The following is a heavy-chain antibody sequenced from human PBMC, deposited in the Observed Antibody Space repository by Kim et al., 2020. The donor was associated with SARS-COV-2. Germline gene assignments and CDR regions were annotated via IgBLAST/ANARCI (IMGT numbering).Heavy chain of an antibody. V-gene: IGHV4-59*01. CDR3: ARTPDLVRTFDY. D-gene: IGHD4-17*01. CDR2: IYYSGST. Sequence: SETLSLTCTVSGGSISSYYWSWIRQPPGKGLEWIGYIYYSGSTNYNPSLKSRVTISVDTSKNQFSLKLSSVTAADTAVYYCARTPDLVRTFDYWGQGTLVTVSS. CDR1: GGSISSYY. J-gene: IGHJ4*02.